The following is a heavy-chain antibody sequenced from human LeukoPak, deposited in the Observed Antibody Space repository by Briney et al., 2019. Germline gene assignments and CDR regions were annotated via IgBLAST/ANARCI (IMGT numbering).Heavy chain of an antibody. D-gene: IGHD1-1*01. V-gene: IGHV4-59*01. CDR1: GGSISSYY. CDR2: IYYSGST. CDR3: ARVQLEQDAFDI. J-gene: IGHJ3*02. Sequence: SETLSLTCTVSGGSISSYYWSWIRQPPGKGLEWIGYIYYSGSTNYNPSLKSRVTISVDTSKNQFSLKLSSVTAADTAVYYCARVQLEQDAFDIWGQGTMVTVSS.